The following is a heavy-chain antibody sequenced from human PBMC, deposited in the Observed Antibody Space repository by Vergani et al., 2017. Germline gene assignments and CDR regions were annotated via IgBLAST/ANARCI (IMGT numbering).Heavy chain of an antibody. D-gene: IGHD6-13*01. J-gene: IGHJ2*01. CDR1: GFTFSSYW. Sequence: EVQLVESGGGLVQPGGSLRLSCAASGFTFSSYWMSWVRQAPGKGLEWVSAISGSGVSTYYADSVKGRFTISRDNSKNTLYLQMNSLRAEDTAVYYCAKGQQLPRSYWYFDLWGRGTLVTVSS. CDR2: ISGSGVST. V-gene: IGHV3-23*04. CDR3: AKGQQLPRSYWYFDL.